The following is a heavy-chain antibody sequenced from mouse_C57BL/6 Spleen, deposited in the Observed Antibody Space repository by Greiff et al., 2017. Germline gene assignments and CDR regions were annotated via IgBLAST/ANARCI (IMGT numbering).Heavy chain of an antibody. CDR3: ARKYYGSSFCDMDY. CDR1: GYTFTSYW. D-gene: IGHD1-1*01. J-gene: IGHJ4*01. CDR2: IDPSDSYT. V-gene: IGHV1-50*01. Sequence: QVQLQQPGAELVKPGASVKLSCKASGYTFTSYWMHWVKQRPGQGLEWIGEIDPSDSYTNYNQKFKGKATLTVDTSSSTAYMQLSSLTSEDSAGYYCARKYYGSSFCDMDYWGQGTSVTVSS.